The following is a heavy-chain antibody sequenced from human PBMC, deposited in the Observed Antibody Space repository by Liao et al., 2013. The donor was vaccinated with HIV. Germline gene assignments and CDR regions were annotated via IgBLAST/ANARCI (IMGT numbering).Heavy chain of an antibody. CDR1: GGSFSGFY. V-gene: IGHV4-34*01. J-gene: IGHJ6*03. Sequence: QVQLQQWGAGLLKPSETLSLTCGVYGGSFSGFYWSWIRQPPGKGLEWIGEINHSGSTNYNPSLKSRVTISVDTSKNQFSLKLSSVTAADTAVYYCARGRTGSKYYYYYYMDVWGKGPRSPSP. CDR3: ARGRTGSKYYYYYYMDV. D-gene: IGHD1/OR15-1a*01. CDR2: INHSGST.